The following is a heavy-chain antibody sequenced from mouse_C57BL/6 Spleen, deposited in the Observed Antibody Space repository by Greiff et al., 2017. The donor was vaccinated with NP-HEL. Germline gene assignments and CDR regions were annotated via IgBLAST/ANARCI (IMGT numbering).Heavy chain of an antibody. CDR3: ARSSFYSPWFAY. V-gene: IGHV1-55*01. Sequence: QVQLKQPGAELVKPGASVKMSCKASGYTFTSYWITWVKQRPGQGLEWIGDIYPGSGSTNYNEKFKSKATLTVDTSSSTAYMQLSSLTSEDSALYYCARSSFYSPWFAYWGQGTLVTVAA. CDR1: GYTFTSYW. D-gene: IGHD2-12*01. CDR2: IYPGSGST. J-gene: IGHJ3*01.